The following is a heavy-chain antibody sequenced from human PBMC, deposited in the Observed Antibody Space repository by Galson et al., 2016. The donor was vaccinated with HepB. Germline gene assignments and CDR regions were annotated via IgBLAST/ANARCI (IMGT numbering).Heavy chain of an antibody. V-gene: IGHV3-66*01. Sequence: SLRLSCAASGFTVTSTYMNWVRQAPGKGLEWVSVLHSGGRTYYADSVEGRFTISRDNSKNTLYLQMNSLRAEDTAVYYWATYGQQKTYSDYWGQGTLVTVSS. CDR2: LHSGGRT. J-gene: IGHJ4*02. D-gene: IGHD2-21*01. CDR3: ATYGQQKTYSDY. CDR1: GFTVTSTY.